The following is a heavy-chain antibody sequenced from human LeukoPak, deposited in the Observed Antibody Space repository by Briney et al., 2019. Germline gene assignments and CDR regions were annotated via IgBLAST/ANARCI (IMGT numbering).Heavy chain of an antibody. J-gene: IGHJ4*02. D-gene: IGHD3-22*01. CDR3: ARPHYYDSSGLYYFDN. CDR2: IYYSGNT. V-gene: IGHV4-30-2*03. CDR1: GGSISSGGYS. Sequence: SETLSLTCAVSGGSISSGGYSWSWIRQPPGRGLEWIGYIYYSGNTYYNPSLKSRVTISVDTSKNQFSLKLSSVTAADTAVYYCARPHYYDSSGLYYFDNWGQGTLVTVSS.